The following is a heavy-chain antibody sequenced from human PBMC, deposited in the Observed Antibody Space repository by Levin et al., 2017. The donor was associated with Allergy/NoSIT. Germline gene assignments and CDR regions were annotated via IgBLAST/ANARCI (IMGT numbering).Heavy chain of an antibody. V-gene: IGHV4-34*01. CDR2: INHSGST. Sequence: SETLSLTCAVYGGSFSGYYWSWIRQPPGKGLEWIGEINHSGSTNYNPSLKSRVTISVDTSKNQFSLKLSSVTAADTAVYYCARGKGYSGSAKRADPWGQGTLVTVSS. D-gene: IGHD1-26*01. CDR1: GGSFSGYY. J-gene: IGHJ5*02. CDR3: ARGKGYSGSAKRADP.